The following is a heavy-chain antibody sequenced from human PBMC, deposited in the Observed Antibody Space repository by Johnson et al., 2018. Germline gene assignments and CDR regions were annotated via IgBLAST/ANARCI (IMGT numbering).Heavy chain of an antibody. CDR1: GGTFSSYA. D-gene: IGHD3-22*01. V-gene: IGHV1-69*01. CDR3: ARDTYYYDSSGYYIGCDAFDI. J-gene: IGHJ3*02. Sequence: VQLVESGAEVKKPGSSVKVSCKASGGTFSSYAISWVRQAPGQGLEWMGGIIPIFGTTNYAKKFQGRVTITADESTSTAYMELCSLRSEDTAVYYCARDTYYYDSSGYYIGCDAFDIWGQGTMVTVSS. CDR2: IIPIFGTT.